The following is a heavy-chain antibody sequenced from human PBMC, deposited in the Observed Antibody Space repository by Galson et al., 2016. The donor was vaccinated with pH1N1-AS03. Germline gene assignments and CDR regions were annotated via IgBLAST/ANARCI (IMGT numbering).Heavy chain of an antibody. CDR1: GFTFSNAW. CDR2: VSHAGRT. D-gene: IGHD5-18*01. J-gene: IGHJ6*02. Sequence: SLRLSCAASGFTFSNAWIIWVRQPPGKGLEWIGEVSHAGRTHYSPFLKSRVTLSLDKSKNQFSLQLTPVTAADTAVYYCARDVLPYSLGLDVWGQGTTVTVSS. CDR3: ARDVLPYSLGLDV. V-gene: IGHV4-4*02.